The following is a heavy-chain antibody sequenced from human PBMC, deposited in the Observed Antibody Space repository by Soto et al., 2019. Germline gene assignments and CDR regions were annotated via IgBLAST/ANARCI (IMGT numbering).Heavy chain of an antibody. CDR2: INPSNEIT. J-gene: IGHJ4*02. CDR1: GYAFGVYY. D-gene: IGHD1-26*01. V-gene: IGHV1-2*02. Sequence: SVQGSWQTSGYAFGVYYVHWAPLTPGRGFQWLGWINPSNEITTISQVFQGRVTMTRDTSTNTVHMELNRLTSDDTAVYYCMRGGWGDSPIDYWGQGTQVTVYS. CDR3: MRGGWGDSPIDY.